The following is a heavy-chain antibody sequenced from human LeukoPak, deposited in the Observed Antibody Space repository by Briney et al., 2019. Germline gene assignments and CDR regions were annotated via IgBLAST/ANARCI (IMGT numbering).Heavy chain of an antibody. CDR1: GFTVRSAY. V-gene: IGHV3-66*04. CDR3: ATHSPRDILTGYLNYYFDY. Sequence: GGSLRLSCAASGFTVRSAYMSWVRQAPGKGLEWVSVIYSDGRTYYADSVKGRFTISRDNAKNSLYLQMNSLRAEDTAVYYCATHSPRDILTGYLNYYFDYWGQGTLVTVSS. CDR2: IYSDGRT. J-gene: IGHJ4*02. D-gene: IGHD3-9*01.